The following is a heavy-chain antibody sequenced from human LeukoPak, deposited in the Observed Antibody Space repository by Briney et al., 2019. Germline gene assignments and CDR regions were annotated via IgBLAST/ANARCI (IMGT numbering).Heavy chain of an antibody. J-gene: IGHJ4*02. D-gene: IGHD1-14*01. CDR2: IKTDGSAK. CDR1: GFSFSDYW. Sequence: GGSLRLSCVASGFSFSDYWMSWVRQAPGKGLEWVASIKTDGSAKYCVDSLKGRFTISRDNAKNSLYLQMNNLRAEDTAVYYCARDPESRKGRDGLDYWGQGSLVTVAS. CDR3: ARDPESRKGRDGLDY. V-gene: IGHV3-7*01.